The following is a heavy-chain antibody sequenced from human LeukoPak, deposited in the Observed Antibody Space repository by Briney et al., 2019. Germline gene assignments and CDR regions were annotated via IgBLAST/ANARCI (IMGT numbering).Heavy chain of an antibody. V-gene: IGHV4-59*01. J-gene: IGHJ4*02. CDR2: IYYSGST. CDR1: GGSISNYL. CDR3: ARGQYSGSCFDN. Sequence: SETLCLTCTASGGSISNYLWSWSRQPPGKGLEWIGYIYYSGSTNYNPFLKSRVTILVDTSKNQFSLKVSSVTTADTAVYYCARGQYSGSCFDNWGQGSLVTVSS. D-gene: IGHD1-26*01.